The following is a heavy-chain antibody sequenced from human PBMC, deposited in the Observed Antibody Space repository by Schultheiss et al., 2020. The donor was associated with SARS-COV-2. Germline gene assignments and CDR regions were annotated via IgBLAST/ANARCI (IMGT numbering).Heavy chain of an antibody. CDR3: ARGVWDIVVVGYYMDV. V-gene: IGHV3-11*05. Sequence: GGSLRLSCAASRFTFSDYYMSWIRQAPGKGLEWVSYISSSSSYTNYADSVKGRFTISRDNAKNSLYLQMNSLRAEDTAVYYCARGVWDIVVVGYYMDVWGKGTTVTVSS. CDR1: RFTFSDYY. D-gene: IGHD2-2*01. CDR2: ISSSSSYT. J-gene: IGHJ6*03.